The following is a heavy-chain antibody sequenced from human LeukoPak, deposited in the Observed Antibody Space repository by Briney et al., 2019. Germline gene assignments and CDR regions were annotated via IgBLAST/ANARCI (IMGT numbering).Heavy chain of an antibody. CDR3: AAVPNANAWYWNDAFDI. D-gene: IGHD1-1*01. CDR1: GFTFTTSA. Sequence: SVKVSCKASGFTFTTSAVQWVRQARGQRLEWIGRIVVGSGNTDHAQKFQGRLTITRDISTSTAYMELSSLTSDDTAVYYCAAVPNANAWYWNDAFDIWGQGTMVTVSS. V-gene: IGHV1-58*01. CDR2: IVVGSGNT. J-gene: IGHJ3*02.